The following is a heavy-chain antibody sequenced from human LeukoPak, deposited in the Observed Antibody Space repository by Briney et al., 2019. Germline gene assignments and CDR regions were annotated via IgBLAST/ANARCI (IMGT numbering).Heavy chain of an antibody. CDR2: IINDGSYT. CDR3: ARGRPHGNDY. D-gene: IGHD4-23*01. V-gene: IGHV3-74*01. CDR1: GFTFGPVW. J-gene: IGHJ4*02. Sequence: GGSLRLSYAASGFTFGPVWMHWVRQAPGKGLMWVSHIINDGSYTTYADSVKGRFTISRDNAKNTVYLQMNSLRAEDTAVYYCARGRPHGNDYWGQGTLVTVSS.